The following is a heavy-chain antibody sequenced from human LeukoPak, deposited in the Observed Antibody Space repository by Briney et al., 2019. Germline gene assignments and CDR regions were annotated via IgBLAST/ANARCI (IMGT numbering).Heavy chain of an antibody. CDR2: INSDGGAT. CDR1: GFTFSSYG. Sequence: GESLQISCAASGFTFSSYGMHWVRQAARRGLVWVSRINSDGGATNYADSVKGRFTISRDNAKNTLSLQMNSLRAEDTALYYCARANAYGMDVWGQGTTVTVSS. V-gene: IGHV3-74*01. CDR3: ARANAYGMDV. D-gene: IGHD2-8*01. J-gene: IGHJ6*02.